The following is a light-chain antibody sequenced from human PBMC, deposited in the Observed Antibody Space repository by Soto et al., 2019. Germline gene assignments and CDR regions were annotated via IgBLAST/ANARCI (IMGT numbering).Light chain of an antibody. CDR3: HHYCASPT. Sequence: EVAMAQTPVTLSVSPGERATLSCRASQNISSNYLAWYQQKPGQAPSLLMYATSISATDVPDRFSGSGSVKVCKIIINGKGADECAAYYEHHYCASPTFGQGTRLEIK. CDR2: ATS. CDR1: QNISSNY. J-gene: IGKJ5*01. V-gene: IGKV3-20*01.